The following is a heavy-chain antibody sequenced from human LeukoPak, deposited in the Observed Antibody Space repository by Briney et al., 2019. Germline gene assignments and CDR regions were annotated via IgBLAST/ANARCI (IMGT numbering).Heavy chain of an antibody. V-gene: IGHV3-30*18. D-gene: IGHD5-12*01. Sequence: GGSLRLSCAASGFXFGSYGIHWVRQAPGKGLEWVAVITYDGRNKYYTDTVKGRFTISRDDSKNTLFLQMNSLRPEDTAVYYCAKGGVATVDYFDYWGQGILVTVSS. CDR1: GFXFGSYG. CDR2: ITYDGRNK. J-gene: IGHJ4*02. CDR3: AKGGVATVDYFDY.